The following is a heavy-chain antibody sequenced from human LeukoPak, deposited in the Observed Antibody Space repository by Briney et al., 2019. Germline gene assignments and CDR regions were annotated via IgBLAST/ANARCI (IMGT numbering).Heavy chain of an antibody. CDR1: GGTFSSYA. CDR3: AVWKGYVDFWSGPFDY. CDR2: INPNNGGT. Sequence: ASVKVSCKASGGTFSSYAICWVRQAPGQGLERMGWINPNNGGTKYEQKFQGRVTMTRDTSISTAYMELSRLRSDDTAVYYCAVWKGYVDFWSGPFDYWGQGPLVTVSS. J-gene: IGHJ4*02. V-gene: IGHV1-2*02. D-gene: IGHD3-3*01.